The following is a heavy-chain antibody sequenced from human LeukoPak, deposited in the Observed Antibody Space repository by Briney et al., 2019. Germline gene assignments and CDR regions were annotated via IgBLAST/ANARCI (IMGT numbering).Heavy chain of an antibody. CDR3: ARDARYNIDV. D-gene: IGHD3-9*01. CDR1: GFTFSDYW. Sequence: GGSLRLSCAASGFTFSDYWMHWVRQVPGKGLVWVSRIISDGGSATYADSVKGRFTMSRDNAKNTLYLEMNSLRAEDTAVYYCARDARYNIDVWGQGTTVTVSS. V-gene: IGHV3-74*01. J-gene: IGHJ6*02. CDR2: IISDGGSA.